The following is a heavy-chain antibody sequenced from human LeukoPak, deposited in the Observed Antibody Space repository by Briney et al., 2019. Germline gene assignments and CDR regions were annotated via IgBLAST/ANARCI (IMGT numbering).Heavy chain of an antibody. V-gene: IGHV3-23*01. CDR3: AGLLLERNAFDY. D-gene: IGHD1-1*01. J-gene: IGHJ4*02. Sequence: GGSLRLSCAASGFTFSSYAMSWVRQAPGKGLEWVSAISGSGGSTYYADSVKGRFTISRDNSKNTLYLQMNSLRAEDTAVYYCAGLLLERNAFDYWGQGTLVTVSS. CDR1: GFTFSSYA. CDR2: ISGSGGST.